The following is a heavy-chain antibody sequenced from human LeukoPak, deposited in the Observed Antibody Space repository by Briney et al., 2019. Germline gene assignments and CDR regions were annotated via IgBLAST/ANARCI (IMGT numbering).Heavy chain of an antibody. CDR3: ARDRSALRY. J-gene: IGHJ4*02. D-gene: IGHD1-26*01. CDR2: IKEDGSEI. V-gene: IGHV3-7*01. Sequence: GGSLRLSCAASGITIDTYWMSWVRQAPGKGLEWVANIKEDGSEIYYVDSVEGRFTISRDNARNSLYLKMNSLRAEDTAIYYCARDRSALRYWGQGTLVTVSS. CDR1: GITIDTYW.